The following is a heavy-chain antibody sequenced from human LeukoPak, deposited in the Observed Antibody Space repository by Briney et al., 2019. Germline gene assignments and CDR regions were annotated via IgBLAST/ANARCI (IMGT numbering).Heavy chain of an antibody. Sequence: GGSLRLSCAASGFTFSSYAMHWVRQAPGKGLEWVAVTSYDGSNKYYADSVKGRFTISRDNSKNTLYLQMNSLRAEDTAVYYCAKGAMGFGELLSNFDYWGQGTLVTVSS. CDR1: GFTFSSYA. D-gene: IGHD3-10*01. V-gene: IGHV3-30-3*01. J-gene: IGHJ4*02. CDR2: TSYDGSNK. CDR3: AKGAMGFGELLSNFDY.